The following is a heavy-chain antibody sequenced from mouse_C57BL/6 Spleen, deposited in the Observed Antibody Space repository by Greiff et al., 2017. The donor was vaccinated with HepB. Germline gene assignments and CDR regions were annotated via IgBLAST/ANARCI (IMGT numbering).Heavy chain of an antibody. CDR3: ASDGYYGMDY. D-gene: IGHD2-3*01. V-gene: IGHV5-6*02. CDR2: ISSGGSYT. Sequence: DVKLVESGGDLVKPGGSLKLSCAASGFTFSSYGMSWVRQTPDKRLEWVATISSGGSYTYYPDSVKGRFPISRDNAKNTLYLQMSSLKSEDTAMYYWASDGYYGMDYWGQGTSVTVSS. J-gene: IGHJ4*01. CDR1: GFTFSSYG.